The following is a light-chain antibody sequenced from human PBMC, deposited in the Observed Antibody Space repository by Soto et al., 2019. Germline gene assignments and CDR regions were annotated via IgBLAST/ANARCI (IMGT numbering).Light chain of an antibody. CDR3: QQRSNWPPFS. Sequence: EIVLTQSPATLSLSPGERATLSCRASQSVRSYLAWYQQKPGQAPRLLIYDASNRATGIPARFSGSGSGTDFTLTISSLEPEDFAVYYCQQRSNWPPFSFGHGTKGDIQ. CDR1: QSVRSY. CDR2: DAS. V-gene: IGKV3-11*01. J-gene: IGKJ3*01.